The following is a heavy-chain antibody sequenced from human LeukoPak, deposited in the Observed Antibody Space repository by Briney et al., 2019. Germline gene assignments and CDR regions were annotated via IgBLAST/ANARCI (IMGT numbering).Heavy chain of an antibody. Sequence: GGSLRLSCAASGITVTANYMSWVRQAPGKGLEWVSLLYSGGTTPYADSVKGRFTITRDNSKNTLYLQMNSVRPEDTAVDYCAGVPGEAAFDPWGQGTLVTVSS. V-gene: IGHV3-66*02. CDR3: AGVPGEAAFDP. J-gene: IGHJ5*02. D-gene: IGHD2-15*01. CDR1: GITVTANY. CDR2: LYSGGTT.